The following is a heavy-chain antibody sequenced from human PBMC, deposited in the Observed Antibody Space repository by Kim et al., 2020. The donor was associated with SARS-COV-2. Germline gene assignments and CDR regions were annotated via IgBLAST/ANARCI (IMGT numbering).Heavy chain of an antibody. Sequence: GGSLRLSCAASGFTFSGSAMHWVRQASGKGLEWVGRIRSKANSYATAYAASVKGRFTISRDDSKNTAYLQMNSLKTEDTAVYYCTRNGYNYYYGMDVWGQGTTVTVSS. J-gene: IGHJ6*02. V-gene: IGHV3-73*01. CDR1: GFTFSGSA. CDR2: IRSKANSYAT. CDR3: TRNGYNYYYGMDV. D-gene: IGHD2-8*01.